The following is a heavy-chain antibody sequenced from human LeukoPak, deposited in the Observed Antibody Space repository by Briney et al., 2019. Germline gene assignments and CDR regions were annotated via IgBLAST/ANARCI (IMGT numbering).Heavy chain of an antibody. CDR2: IRFDGSEK. Sequence: GGSLRLSCAASGFTVSSNYMSWVRQAPGKGLEWVSFIRFDGSEKYYADSVRGRFTISRDNSKNTLSQQMNSLRAEDTALYYCAKDVYDCSGGSCPQYYYVMDVWGQGTTVTVSS. J-gene: IGHJ6*02. CDR1: GFTVSSNY. V-gene: IGHV3-30*02. CDR3: AKDVYDCSGGSCPQYYYVMDV. D-gene: IGHD2-15*01.